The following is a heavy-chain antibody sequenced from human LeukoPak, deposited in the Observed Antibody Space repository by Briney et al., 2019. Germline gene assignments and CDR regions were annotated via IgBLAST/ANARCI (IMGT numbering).Heavy chain of an antibody. V-gene: IGHV4-34*01. J-gene: IGHJ6*02. CDR1: GGSFSGYY. Sequence: PSETLSLTCAVYGGSFSGYYWSWIRQPPGKGLEWIGEINHSGSTNYNPSLKSRVTISVDTSKNQFSLKLSSVTAADTAVYYCARGPAVPAASGHLYYYYGMDVWGQGTTVTVSS. CDR3: ARGPAVPAASGHLYYYYGMDV. D-gene: IGHD2-2*01. CDR2: INHSGST.